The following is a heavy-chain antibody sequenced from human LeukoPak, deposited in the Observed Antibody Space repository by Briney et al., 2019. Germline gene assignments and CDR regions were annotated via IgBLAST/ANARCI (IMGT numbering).Heavy chain of an antibody. D-gene: IGHD3-22*01. V-gene: IGHV3-23*01. CDR3: AKPPYYYDSTPVDY. CDR1: GFTFSSYA. CDR2: ISGSGGST. J-gene: IGHJ4*02. Sequence: GGSLRLSCTASGFTFSSYAMSWVRQAPGKGLEWVSAISGSGGSTYYADSVKGRFTISRDNSKNTLYLQMNSLRAEDTAVYYCAKPPYYYDSTPVDYWGQGTLVTVSS.